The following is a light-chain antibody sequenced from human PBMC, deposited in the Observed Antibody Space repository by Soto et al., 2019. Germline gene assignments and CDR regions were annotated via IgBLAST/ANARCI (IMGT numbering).Light chain of an antibody. V-gene: IGLV2-14*03. CDR3: NSYTRSTTLVV. CDR1: SSDVGGYNY. Sequence: QSALTQPASVSGSPGQSITISCTGTSSDVGGYNYVSWYQQHPGKAPKLMIYDVSNRPSGVSSRFSGSKSGNTASLTISGLQADDEADYYCNSYTRSTTLVVFGGGTQLTVL. J-gene: IGLJ2*01. CDR2: DVS.